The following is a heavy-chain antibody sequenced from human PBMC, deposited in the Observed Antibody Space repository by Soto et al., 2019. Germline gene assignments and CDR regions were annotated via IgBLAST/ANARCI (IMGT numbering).Heavy chain of an antibody. CDR1: GYTFTSYA. Sequence: ASVKVSCKASGYTFTSYAMHWVRQAPGQRLEWMGWINAGNGNTKYSQKFQGRVTITRDTSASTAYMELSSLRSEDTAVYYCARGRLAAAGRAFDIWGQGTMVTVSS. J-gene: IGHJ3*02. V-gene: IGHV1-3*01. CDR3: ARGRLAAAGRAFDI. CDR2: INAGNGNT. D-gene: IGHD6-13*01.